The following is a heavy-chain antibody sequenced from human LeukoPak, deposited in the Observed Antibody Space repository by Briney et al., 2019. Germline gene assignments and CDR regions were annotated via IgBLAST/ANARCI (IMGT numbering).Heavy chain of an antibody. CDR2: IHYSGST. Sequence: PSETLSLTCTVSGGSISSSSYYWGWIRQPPVKGPEWIGSIHYSGSTYYNPSLKSRVTISVDTSKNQFSLKLSSVTAADTAVYYCARLVAANYYYMDVWGKGTTVTVSS. CDR1: GGSISSSSYY. J-gene: IGHJ6*03. D-gene: IGHD6-6*01. CDR3: ARLVAANYYYMDV. V-gene: IGHV4-39*01.